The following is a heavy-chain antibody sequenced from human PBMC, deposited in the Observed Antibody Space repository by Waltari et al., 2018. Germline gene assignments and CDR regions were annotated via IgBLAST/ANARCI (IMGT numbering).Heavy chain of an antibody. J-gene: IGHJ4*02. CDR2: FDPEDGET. CDR3: ATRIAYYYDSSGYYFNY. D-gene: IGHD3-22*01. V-gene: IGHV1-24*01. CDR1: GSTLTDLS. Sequence: QVQLVQSGAEVKKPGASVKVSCKVSGSTLTDLSMHWVRQAPGQGLEWMGGFDPEDGETIYAQNFQGRVTMSEDTSTDTAYMELSSLRSEDTAVYYCATRIAYYYDSSGYYFNYWGQGSLVTVSS.